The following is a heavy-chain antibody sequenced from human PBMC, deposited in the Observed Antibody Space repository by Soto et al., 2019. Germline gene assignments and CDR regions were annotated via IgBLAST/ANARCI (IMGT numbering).Heavy chain of an antibody. J-gene: IGHJ3*02. CDR3: AVARPTYCSGGSCYYNAFDI. Sequence: SETLSLTCTVSGGSISSYYWSWIRQPPGKGLEWIGYIYYSGSTNYNPSLKSRVTISVDTSKNQFSLKLSSVTAADTVVYYCAVARPTYCSGGSCYYNAFDIWGQGTMVTVSS. CDR1: GGSISSYY. CDR2: IYYSGST. V-gene: IGHV4-59*08. D-gene: IGHD2-15*01.